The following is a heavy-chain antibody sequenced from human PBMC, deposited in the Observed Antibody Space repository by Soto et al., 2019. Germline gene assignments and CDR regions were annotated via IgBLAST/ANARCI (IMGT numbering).Heavy chain of an antibody. Sequence: QVQLQESGPGLVKPSETLSLTCTVSGGSISSYNWSWIRQPPGKGLEWIGYIYYSGSTNYNPSLKGRVTISVDTSKNQFSLKLSSVTAADTAVYYCARRYGWAFDIWGQGTMVTVSS. D-gene: IGHD3-16*01. J-gene: IGHJ3*02. V-gene: IGHV4-59*08. CDR3: ARRYGWAFDI. CDR1: GGSISSYN. CDR2: IYYSGST.